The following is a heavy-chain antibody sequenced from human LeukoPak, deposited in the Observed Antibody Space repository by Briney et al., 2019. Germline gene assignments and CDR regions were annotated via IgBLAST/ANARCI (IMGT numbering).Heavy chain of an antibody. CDR1: GGTFSSYA. CDR3: ARGVRGYSGYDLIPTYFDY. V-gene: IGHV1-69*13. D-gene: IGHD5-12*01. CDR2: IIPIFGTA. Sequence: SVKVSCKASGGTFSSYAISWVRQAPGQGLEWMGGIIPIFGTANYAQKFQGRVTITADESTSTAYMELSSLRSEDTAVYYCARGVRGYSGYDLIPTYFDYWGQGTLVTVSS. J-gene: IGHJ4*02.